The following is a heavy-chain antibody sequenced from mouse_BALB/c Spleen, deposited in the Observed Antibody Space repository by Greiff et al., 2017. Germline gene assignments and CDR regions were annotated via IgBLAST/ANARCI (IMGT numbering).Heavy chain of an antibody. D-gene: IGHD1-2*01. V-gene: IGHV8-12*01. CDR2: IYWDDDK. CDR1: GFSLSTSGMG. Sequence: ESGPGILQPSQTLSLTCSFSGFSLSTSGMGVSWIRQPSGKGLEWLAHIYWDDDKRYNPSLKSRLTITKDTSSNQVVLKITSVYTADTATYYCARRAEDYGRFAYWGQGTLVTVSA. CDR3: ARRAEDYGRFAY. J-gene: IGHJ3*01.